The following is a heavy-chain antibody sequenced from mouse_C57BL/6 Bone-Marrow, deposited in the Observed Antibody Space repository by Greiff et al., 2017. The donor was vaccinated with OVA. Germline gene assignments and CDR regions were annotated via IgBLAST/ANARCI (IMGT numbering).Heavy chain of an antibody. J-gene: IGHJ3*01. Sequence: QVQLQQSGPELVKPGASVKISCKASGYTFTDYYIHWVKQRPGQGLEWIGWIFPGSGSTYYNEKFKGKATLPVDKSSSTAYMLLSSLTSEDSAVYFGAREEGPPWFAYWGQGTLVTVSA. CDR3: AREEGPPWFAY. CDR1: GYTFTDYY. V-gene: IGHV1-75*01. CDR2: IFPGSGST.